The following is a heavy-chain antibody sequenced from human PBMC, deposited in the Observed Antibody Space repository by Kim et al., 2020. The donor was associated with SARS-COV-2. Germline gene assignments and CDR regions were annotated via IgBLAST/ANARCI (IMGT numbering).Heavy chain of an antibody. CDR2: INPNSGGT. Sequence: ASVKVSCKASGYTFTGYYMHWVRQAPGQGLEWMGWINPNSGGTNYAQKFQGWVTMTRDTSISTAYMELSRLRSDDTAVYYCASHISITIFGVVNDYWGQGTLVTVSS. V-gene: IGHV1-2*04. J-gene: IGHJ4*02. D-gene: IGHD3-3*01. CDR1: GYTFTGYY. CDR3: ASHISITIFGVVNDY.